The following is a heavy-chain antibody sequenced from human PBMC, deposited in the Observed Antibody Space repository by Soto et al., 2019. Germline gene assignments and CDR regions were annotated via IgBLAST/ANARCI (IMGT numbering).Heavy chain of an antibody. CDR1: GFTFSSYA. V-gene: IGHV3-23*01. CDR2: ISGSGGST. D-gene: IGHD5-18*01. Sequence: VGSLRLSCAASGFTFSSYAMSWVRQAPGKGLEWVSAISGSGGSTYYADSVKGRFTISRDNSKNTLYLQMNSLRAEDTAVYYCVKTGSGAIQLWDDYWGQGTLVTVSS. CDR3: VKTGSGAIQLWDDY. J-gene: IGHJ4*02.